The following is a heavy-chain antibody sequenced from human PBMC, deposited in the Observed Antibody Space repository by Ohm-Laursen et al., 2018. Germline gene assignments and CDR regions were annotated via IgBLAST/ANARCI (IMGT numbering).Heavy chain of an antibody. J-gene: IGHJ4*02. V-gene: IGHV3-21*01. CDR3: ARGGYGGNSVGFDY. CDR1: GFTFSSYS. Sequence: SLRLPCSASGFTFSSYSMNWVRQAPGKGLEWVSSISSSSSYIYYADSVEGRFTISRDSAKNSLYLQMNSLRAEDTAVYYCARGGYGGNSVGFDYWGQGTLVTVSS. D-gene: IGHD4-23*01. CDR2: ISSSSSYI.